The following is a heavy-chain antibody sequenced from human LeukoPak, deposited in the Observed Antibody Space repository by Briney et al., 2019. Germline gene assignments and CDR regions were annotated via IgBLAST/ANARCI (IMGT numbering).Heavy chain of an antibody. Sequence: PGGSLRLSCAASGFTFSSYTMNWVRQAPGKGLEWVSYISSSSSTICYADSVKGRFTISRDNAKNSLYLQMNSLRAEDTAVYYCARDLRQGWYFDLWGRGTLVTVSS. CDR3: ARDLRQGWYFDL. CDR2: ISSSSSTI. CDR1: GFTFSSYT. J-gene: IGHJ2*01. V-gene: IGHV3-48*04. D-gene: IGHD6-25*01.